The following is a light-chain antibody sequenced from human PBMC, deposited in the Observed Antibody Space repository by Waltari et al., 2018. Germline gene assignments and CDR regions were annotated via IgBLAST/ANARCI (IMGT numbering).Light chain of an antibody. Sequence: QSVLTQPPSASGTPGQRVTISCSGSHSNIGSHIVNWYQHLPGTAPKLLIYSNTQRPSWVPDRLSGSKSGTSASLAISGLQSEDEADYYCASWDYSLNGVLYGGGTKLTVL. CDR1: HSNIGSHI. CDR2: SNT. V-gene: IGLV1-44*01. J-gene: IGLJ3*02. CDR3: ASWDYSLNGVL.